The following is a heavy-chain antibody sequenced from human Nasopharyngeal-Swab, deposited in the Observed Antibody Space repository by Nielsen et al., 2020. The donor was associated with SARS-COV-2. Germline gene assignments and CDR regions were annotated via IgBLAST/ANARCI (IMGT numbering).Heavy chain of an antibody. CDR2: IRPDESEK. J-gene: IGHJ4*02. D-gene: IGHD6-19*01. Sequence: GESLKISCEASGFTFSTYWLSWVRQAPGKGLEWVANIRPDESEKYYVDSVKGRFTSSRDTAKNSLFLQMNSLRVADTAVYYCARLLEVGGTPLDYWGQGTLVSVSS. V-gene: IGHV3-7*01. CDR3: ARLLEVGGTPLDY. CDR1: GFTFSTYW.